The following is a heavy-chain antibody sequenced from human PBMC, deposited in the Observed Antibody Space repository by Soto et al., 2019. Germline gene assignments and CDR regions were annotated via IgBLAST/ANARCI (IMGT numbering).Heavy chain of an antibody. CDR1: SGSIKTDVW. V-gene: IGHV4-4*02. D-gene: IGHD6-19*01. Sequence: SETLSLTCTVSSGSIKTDVWWSWLHRPPGKGLEWIGEIYQNGHTNYNPSLKSRVTMSVDKSKNQFSLILTSVTAADTAMYYCARDAAVAGETDRFDYWGQGFLVTVSS. CDR3: ARDAAVAGETDRFDY. CDR2: IYQNGHT. J-gene: IGHJ4*02.